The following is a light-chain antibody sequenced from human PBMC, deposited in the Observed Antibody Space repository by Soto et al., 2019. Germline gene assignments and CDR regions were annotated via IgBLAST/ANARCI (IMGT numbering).Light chain of an antibody. CDR3: QQYDRWPPLT. CDR1: QSIGIR. V-gene: IGKV3-15*01. Sequence: EIVLTQSPGTLSLSPGERATLSCRASQSIGIRLAWYKHKPGQAPRLLIYGASTRATGIPARFSGGGSGTEFILTISSLQSEDSAIYFCQQYDRWPPLTFGGGTKVDIK. J-gene: IGKJ4*01. CDR2: GAS.